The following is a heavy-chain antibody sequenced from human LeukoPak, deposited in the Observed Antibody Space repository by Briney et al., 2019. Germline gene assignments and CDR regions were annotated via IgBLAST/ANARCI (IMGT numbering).Heavy chain of an antibody. CDR2: ITGSGGST. D-gene: IGHD2-21*02. J-gene: IGHJ4*02. Sequence: PGGSLRLSCAASGFTFSNYGMNWVRQAPGKGLEWVSGITGSGGSTYYAESVKGRFAISRDNSKNTLYLQMNSLRAKDTAVYYCANRYCGGGCRDYWGQGTLVTVSS. V-gene: IGHV3-23*01. CDR1: GFTFSNYG. CDR3: ANRYCGGGCRDY.